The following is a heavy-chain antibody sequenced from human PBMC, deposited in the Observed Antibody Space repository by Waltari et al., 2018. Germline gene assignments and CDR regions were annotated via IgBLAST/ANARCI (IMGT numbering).Heavy chain of an antibody. CDR3: ATYIGASIGTAAFDV. J-gene: IGHJ3*01. V-gene: IGHV4-39*02. Sequence: QLQLQESGPGLGKPSETLSLTCIVSGASITSNRHYWAWIRQPPGQGRGWIGTMSYNGATYRSPTLKSRVTVSRDTSKNHLSLKLGSVTAAETAIYYCATYIGASIGTAAFDVWGQGTMVTVSS. CDR1: GASITSNRHY. CDR2: MSYNGAT. D-gene: IGHD5-12*01.